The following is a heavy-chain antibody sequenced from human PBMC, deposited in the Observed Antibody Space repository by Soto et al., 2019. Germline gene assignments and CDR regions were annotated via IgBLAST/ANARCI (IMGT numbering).Heavy chain of an antibody. Sequence: QVQLVQSGAEVKKPGSSVKVSCKASGGTFSSYAISWVRQAPGQGLEWMGGIIPIFGTANYAQKFQGRVTITADESTSTAYRELSTRRSEDTAVYYCAGGFGELFRGPYYYGMDVWGQGTTVTVSS. J-gene: IGHJ6*02. CDR1: GGTFSSYA. D-gene: IGHD3-10*01. V-gene: IGHV1-69*01. CDR3: AGGFGELFRGPYYYGMDV. CDR2: IIPIFGTA.